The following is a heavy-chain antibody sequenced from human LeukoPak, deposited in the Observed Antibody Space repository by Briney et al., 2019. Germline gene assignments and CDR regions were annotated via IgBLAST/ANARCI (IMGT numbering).Heavy chain of an antibody. Sequence: GGSLRLSCAASGFTFDSYAMTWVRQAPGKGLEWVSYISSPGSSTFYADSVRGRFTISRDNSKNTLYLQMNSLRAEDTAVYYCAKRGIPTSAYYFDYWGQGTLITVSS. CDR2: ISSPGSST. D-gene: IGHD2-2*01. V-gene: IGHV3-23*01. J-gene: IGHJ4*02. CDR3: AKRGIPTSAYYFDY. CDR1: GFTFDSYA.